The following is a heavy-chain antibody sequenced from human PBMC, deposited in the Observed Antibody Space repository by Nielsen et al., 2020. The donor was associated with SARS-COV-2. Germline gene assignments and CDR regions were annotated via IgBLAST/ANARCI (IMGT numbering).Heavy chain of an antibody. CDR3: AGTLTIFGVAPTLDY. CDR2: IHSSGRT. Sequence: SETLSLTCTVSRGSIRSQYWDWIRQPPGKGLEWIGYIHSSGRTKYNRSLKSRVTISLDTSKKQFSLRLSSLTAADTAVYYCAGTLTIFGVAPTLDYWGQGTLVTVSS. V-gene: IGHV4-59*11. CDR1: RGSIRSQY. J-gene: IGHJ4*02. D-gene: IGHD3-3*01.